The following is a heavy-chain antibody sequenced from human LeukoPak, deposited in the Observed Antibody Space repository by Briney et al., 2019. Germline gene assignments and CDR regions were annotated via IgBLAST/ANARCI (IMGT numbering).Heavy chain of an antibody. CDR1: GFTFSSYG. V-gene: IGHV3-30*02. J-gene: IGHJ6*03. Sequence: GGSLRLSCAASGFTFSSYGMHWVRQAPGKGLEWVAFIRYDGSNKYYADSVKGRFTISRDNSKNTLYLQMNSLRAEDTAVYYCAKCGEGEWLIENYYYMDVWGKGTTVTVSS. CDR3: AKCGEGEWLIENYYYMDV. D-gene: IGHD3-3*01. CDR2: IRYDGSNK.